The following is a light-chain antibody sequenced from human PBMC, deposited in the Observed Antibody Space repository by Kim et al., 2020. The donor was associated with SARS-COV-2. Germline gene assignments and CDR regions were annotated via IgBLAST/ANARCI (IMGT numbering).Light chain of an antibody. CDR2: WAS. CDR1: QRVLYSSNNKNY. CDR3: QQYYSTPYT. J-gene: IGKJ2*01. V-gene: IGKV4-1*01. Sequence: DIVMTQSPDSLAVSLGERATINCKSSQRVLYSSNNKNYLAWYQQKPGQPPKLLIYWASTRESGVPDRFSGSGSGTDFTLTISSLQAEDVAVYYCQQYYSTPYTFGQGNKLE.